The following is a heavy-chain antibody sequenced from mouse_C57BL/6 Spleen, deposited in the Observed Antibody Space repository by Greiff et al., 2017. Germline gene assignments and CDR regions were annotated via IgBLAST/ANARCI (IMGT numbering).Heavy chain of an antibody. CDR1: GYTFTSYD. CDR2: IYPRDGST. D-gene: IGHD2-4*01. Sequence: VKLVESGPELVKPGASVKLSCKASGYTFTSYDINWVKQRPGQGLEWIGWIYPRDGSTKYNEKFKGKATLTVDTSSSTAYMELHSLTSEDSAVYFCAREESYDYAWFAYWGQGTLVTVSA. V-gene: IGHV1-85*01. CDR3: AREESYDYAWFAY. J-gene: IGHJ3*01.